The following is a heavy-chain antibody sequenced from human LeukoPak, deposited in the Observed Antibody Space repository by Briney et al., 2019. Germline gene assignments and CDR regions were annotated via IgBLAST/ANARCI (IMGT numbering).Heavy chain of an antibody. CDR3: ARASDPWLQLT. J-gene: IGHJ5*02. D-gene: IGHD5-24*01. V-gene: IGHV3-21*04. CDR1: GFTFNNYN. Sequence: GGSLRLSCAASGFTFNNYNMNWVRQAPGKGLEWVSSISRGSSSIYYADSVKGRFTISKDNAQTSLYLQMNSLRAEDTAVYYCARASDPWLQLTWGQGTLVTVSS. CDR2: ISRGSSSI.